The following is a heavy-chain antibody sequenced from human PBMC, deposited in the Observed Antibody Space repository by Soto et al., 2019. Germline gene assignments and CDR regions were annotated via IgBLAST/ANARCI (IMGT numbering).Heavy chain of an antibody. CDR2: INRGGGP. CDR3: ARADGPLPVTLLGF. V-gene: IGHV3-23*01. CDR1: GFTFNNYS. Sequence: GGSLRLSCATSGFTFNNYSISWGRQAPGKGLEWVSSINRGGGPYHADSVKGRFTISRDNSKNMLYLRMNSLRADDTAVYFCARADGPLPVTLLGFWGQGTLVTVSS. D-gene: IGHD5-18*01. J-gene: IGHJ4*02.